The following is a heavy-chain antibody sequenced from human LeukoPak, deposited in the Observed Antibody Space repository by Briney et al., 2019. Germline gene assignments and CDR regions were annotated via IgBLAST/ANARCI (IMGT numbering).Heavy chain of an antibody. J-gene: IGHJ6*02. D-gene: IGHD6-13*01. CDR2: ISWDGTTI. CDR3: AKEIIGSRPTYYYGLDV. Sequence: GRSLRLSCAASGFTFDDFAMHWVRQVPGKGLEWVSGISWDGTTIAYTDSVKGRFTISRDNAKNPLYLQMNSLRPEDTALYYCAKEIIGSRPTYYYGLDVWGRGTTVTVSS. CDR1: GFTFDDFA. V-gene: IGHV3-9*01.